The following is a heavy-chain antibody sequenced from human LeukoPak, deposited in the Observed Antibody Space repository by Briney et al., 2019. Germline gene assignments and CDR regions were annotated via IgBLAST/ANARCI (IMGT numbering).Heavy chain of an antibody. Sequence: GGSLRLSCAASGFTFSSYGMHWVRQAPGKGLEWVAFLQYDGSNEYYADSVKGRLTISRDNSKNTLYLQMNSLRAEDTAVYYCARGLVVVIATLDYWGQGTLVTVSS. V-gene: IGHV3-30*02. CDR3: ARGLVVVIATLDY. D-gene: IGHD2-15*01. J-gene: IGHJ4*02. CDR2: LQYDGSNE. CDR1: GFTFSSYG.